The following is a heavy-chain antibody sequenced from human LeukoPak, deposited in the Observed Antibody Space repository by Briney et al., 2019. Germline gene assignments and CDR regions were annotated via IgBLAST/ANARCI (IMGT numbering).Heavy chain of an antibody. Sequence: ASVTVSCTASGGTFSSYAISWVRQAPGQGLEWMGGIIPIFGTANYAQKFQGRVTITADESTSTAYMELSSLRSEDTAVYYRASLYYYGSGSYYSDYWGQGTLVTVSS. CDR1: GGTFSSYA. V-gene: IGHV1-69*13. J-gene: IGHJ4*02. CDR3: ASLYYYGSGSYYSDY. D-gene: IGHD3-10*01. CDR2: IIPIFGTA.